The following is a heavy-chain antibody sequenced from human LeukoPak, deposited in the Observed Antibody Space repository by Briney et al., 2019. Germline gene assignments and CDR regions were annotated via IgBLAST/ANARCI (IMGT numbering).Heavy chain of an antibody. Sequence: PSETLSLTCTVSGGSISSSSYYWGWIRQPPGKGLEWIGSIYYSGSTYYNPSLKSRVTISIDTSKNQFSLKLSSVTAADTAVYYCARDSYAYSSSSPSDYWGQGTLVTVSS. CDR2: IYYSGST. CDR3: ARDSYAYSSSSPSDY. V-gene: IGHV4-39*07. CDR1: GGSISSSSYY. J-gene: IGHJ4*02. D-gene: IGHD6-6*01.